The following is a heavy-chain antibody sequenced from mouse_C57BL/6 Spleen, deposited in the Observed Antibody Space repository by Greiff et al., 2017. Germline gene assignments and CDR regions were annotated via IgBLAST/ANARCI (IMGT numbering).Heavy chain of an antibody. V-gene: IGHV1-82*01. J-gene: IGHJ3*01. CDR1: GYAFSSSW. Sequence: VQLVESGPELVKPGASVKISCKASGYAFSSSWMNWVKQRPGKGLEWIGRIYPGDGDTNYNGKFKGKATLTADKSSSTAYMQLSSLTSEDSAVYFCAKDGSSAVLFAYWGQGTLVTVSA. CDR2: IYPGDGDT. CDR3: AKDGSSAVLFAY. D-gene: IGHD1-1*01.